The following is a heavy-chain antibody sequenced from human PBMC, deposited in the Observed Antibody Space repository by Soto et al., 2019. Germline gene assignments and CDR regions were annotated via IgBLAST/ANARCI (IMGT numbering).Heavy chain of an antibody. Sequence: SETLSLTCTVSGGSISTSTYYWGWIRQPPGKGLEWIGSIYYSGSTFYNPSLKSRVTISVDTSKNQFSLKLTSVTAADTAVYYCAGRRDYSDTSGYYDYYFDYWGQGTLVTVSS. J-gene: IGHJ4*02. D-gene: IGHD3-22*01. V-gene: IGHV4-39*01. CDR2: IYYSGST. CDR1: GGSISTSTYY. CDR3: AGRRDYSDTSGYYDYYFDY.